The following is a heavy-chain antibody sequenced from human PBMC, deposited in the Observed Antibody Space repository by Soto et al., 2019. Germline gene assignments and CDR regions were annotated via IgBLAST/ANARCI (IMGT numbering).Heavy chain of an antibody. J-gene: IGHJ6*02. V-gene: IGHV4-59*01. D-gene: IGHD6-13*01. CDR3: ARDGRYSSSWEYYYYYYGMDV. CDR1: GGSISSYY. Sequence: SETLSLTCTVSGGSISSYYWSWIRQPPGKGLEWIGYIYYSGSTNYNPSLKSRVTISVDTSENQFSLKLSSVTAADTAVYYCARDGRYSSSWEYYYYYYGMDVWGQGTTVTVSS. CDR2: IYYSGST.